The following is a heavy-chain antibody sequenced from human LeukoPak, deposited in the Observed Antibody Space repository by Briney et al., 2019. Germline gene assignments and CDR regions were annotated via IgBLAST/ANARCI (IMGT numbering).Heavy chain of an antibody. V-gene: IGHV3-74*01. CDR3: ARDRLGYDILTGYSDYYAMDV. CDR1: GFTFSNYW. D-gene: IGHD3-9*01. J-gene: IGHJ6*02. Sequence: GGSLRLSCAASGFTFSNYWMHWVRQAPGKGLVWVSRINSDGSNTSYADSVKGRFTISRDSSKNTMYLQMNSLRAEDTAVYYCARDRLGYDILTGYSDYYAMDVWGQGTTVTVSS. CDR2: INSDGSNT.